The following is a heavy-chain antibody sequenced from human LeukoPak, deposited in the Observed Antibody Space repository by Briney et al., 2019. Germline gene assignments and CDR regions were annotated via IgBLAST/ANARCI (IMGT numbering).Heavy chain of an antibody. CDR2: IYPGDSDT. CDR3: ARHMGARGFDY. Sequence: GESLKISCKGSGYSFNTYWIGWVRQMPGKGLEWMGIIYPGDSDTKYSPSFQGQVTISADKSISTAYLQWSSLKASDTAIYYCARHMGARGFDYWGQGTLVTVSS. J-gene: IGHJ4*02. CDR1: GYSFNTYW. D-gene: IGHD3-16*01. V-gene: IGHV5-51*01.